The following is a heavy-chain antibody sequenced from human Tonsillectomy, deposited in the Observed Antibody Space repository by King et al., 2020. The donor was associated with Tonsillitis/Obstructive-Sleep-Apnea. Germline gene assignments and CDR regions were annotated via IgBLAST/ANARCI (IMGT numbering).Heavy chain of an antibody. V-gene: IGHV3-23*01. Sequence: VQLLESGGDLVQPGGSLRLSCAASGFTFSSYAMNWVRQAPGKGPEWVSGISSSGGSTYYADSVKGRFTISRDNSKNTVYLQMNSLRAEDTAIYSCAKLESTVPVAGTVDSYFDYWGQGTLVTVSS. J-gene: IGHJ4*02. CDR2: ISSSGGST. CDR1: GFTFSSYA. D-gene: IGHD6-19*01. CDR3: AKLESTVPVAGTVDSYFDY.